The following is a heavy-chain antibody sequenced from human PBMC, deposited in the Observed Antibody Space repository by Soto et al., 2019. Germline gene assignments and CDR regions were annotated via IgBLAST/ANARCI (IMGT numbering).Heavy chain of an antibody. CDR2: IYSGGST. CDR3: ARDRGGYSGYDGDYYYYYMDV. J-gene: IGHJ6*03. CDR1: GFTVSSNY. D-gene: IGHD5-12*01. Sequence: EVQLVESGGGLVQPGGSLRLSCAASGFTVSSNYMSWVRQAPGKGLEWVSVIYSGGSTYYADSVKGRFTISRDNSKNTLYLQMNSLRAEDTAVYYCARDRGGYSGYDGDYYYYYMDVWGKGTTVTVSS. V-gene: IGHV3-66*01.